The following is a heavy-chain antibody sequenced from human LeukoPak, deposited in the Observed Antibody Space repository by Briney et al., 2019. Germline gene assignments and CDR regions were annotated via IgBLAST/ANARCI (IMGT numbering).Heavy chain of an antibody. V-gene: IGHV4-39*01. CDR1: GGSISSYY. CDR3: ARQLVNYYYYYMDV. CDR2: IYYSGST. J-gene: IGHJ6*03. Sequence: PSETLSLTCTVSGGSISSYYWGWIRQPPGKGLEWIGSIYYSGSTYYNPSLKSRVTISVDTSKNQFSLKLSSVTAADTAVYYCARQLVNYYYYYMDVWGKGTTVTVSS. D-gene: IGHD6-6*01.